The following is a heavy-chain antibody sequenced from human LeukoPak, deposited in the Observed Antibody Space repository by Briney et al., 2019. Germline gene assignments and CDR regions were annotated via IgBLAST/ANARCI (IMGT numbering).Heavy chain of an antibody. CDR3: AKDLGYSSGW. D-gene: IGHD6-19*01. V-gene: IGHV3-23*01. Sequence: GGSLRLSCVASGFTFSSYAMSWVRQAPGKGLEWVSGISGSGGNTYYADSVKGRFTLSRDISKNTLYLQMNSLRVEDTAVYYCAKDLGYSSGWWGQGTLVTVSS. CDR2: ISGSGGNT. J-gene: IGHJ4*02. CDR1: GFTFSSYA.